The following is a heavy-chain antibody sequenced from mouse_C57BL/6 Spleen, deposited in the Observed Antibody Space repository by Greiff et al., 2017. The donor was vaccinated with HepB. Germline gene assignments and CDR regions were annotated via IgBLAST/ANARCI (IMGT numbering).Heavy chain of an antibody. V-gene: IGHV5-17*01. Sequence: EVQLQESGGGLVKPGGSLKLSCAASGFTFSDYGMHWVRQAPEKGLEWVAYISSGSSTIYYADTVKGRFTISRDNAKNTLFLQMTSLRSEDTAMYYCARTDSLYFDYWGQGTTLTVSS. CDR2: ISSGSSTI. J-gene: IGHJ2*01. CDR1: GFTFSDYG. CDR3: ARTDSLYFDY.